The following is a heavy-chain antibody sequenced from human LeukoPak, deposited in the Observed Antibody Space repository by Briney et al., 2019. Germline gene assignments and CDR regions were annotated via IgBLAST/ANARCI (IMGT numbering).Heavy chain of an antibody. Sequence: GGSLRLSCAASGFTVSSNYMSWVRQAPGKGLEWVSAISGSGGSTYYADSVKGRFTISRDNSKNTLYLQMNSLRAEDTAVYYCAKDVNIVVVPAASDYWGQGTLVTVSS. J-gene: IGHJ4*02. CDR1: GFTVSSNY. V-gene: IGHV3-23*01. CDR2: ISGSGGST. CDR3: AKDVNIVVVPAASDY. D-gene: IGHD2-2*01.